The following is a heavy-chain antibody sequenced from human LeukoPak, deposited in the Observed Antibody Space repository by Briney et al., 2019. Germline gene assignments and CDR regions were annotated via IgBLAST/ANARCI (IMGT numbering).Heavy chain of an antibody. CDR1: GYSISSGYY. D-gene: IGHD2-2*01. J-gene: IGHJ6*03. CDR3: ARGSTSPYYYYYYMDV. Sequence: SETLSLTCTVSGYSISSGYYWGWIRQPPGKGLEWIGRIYHSGSTYYNPSLKSRVTISVDTSKNQFSLQLSSVTAADTAVYYCARGSTSPYYYYYYMDVWGKGTTVTVSS. CDR2: IYHSGST. V-gene: IGHV4-38-2*02.